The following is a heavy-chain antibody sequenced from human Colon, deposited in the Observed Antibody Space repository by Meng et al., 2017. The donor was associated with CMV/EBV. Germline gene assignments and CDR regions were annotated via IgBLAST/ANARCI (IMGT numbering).Heavy chain of an antibody. D-gene: IGHD3-10*01. V-gene: IGHV4-39*01. CDR2: VYNNGNT. CDR3: VRHALWFGEASSIGWFDP. CDR1: SITTSNYY. J-gene: IGHJ5*02. Sequence: SITTSNYYWGWIRQPPGKGLEWIGSVYNNGNTYYRPPLKSRLTLSVDTSQNQFSLKLTSVTAADTAVYYCVRHALWFGEASSIGWFDPWGQGALVTVSS.